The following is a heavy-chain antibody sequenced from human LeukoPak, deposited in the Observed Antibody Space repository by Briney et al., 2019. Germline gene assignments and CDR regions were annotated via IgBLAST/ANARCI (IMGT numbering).Heavy chain of an antibody. Sequence: PGGSLRLSCAASGFTFSRYSMNWVRQAPGKGLEWVSSISISSSYIYYADSVKGRFTMSRDNAKNSLYLQVNSLRAEDTAVYYCAKGHGCFDYWGQGTLVTVSS. V-gene: IGHV3-21*01. CDR2: ISISSSYI. CDR1: GFTFSRYS. D-gene: IGHD2-2*03. CDR3: AKGHGCFDY. J-gene: IGHJ4*02.